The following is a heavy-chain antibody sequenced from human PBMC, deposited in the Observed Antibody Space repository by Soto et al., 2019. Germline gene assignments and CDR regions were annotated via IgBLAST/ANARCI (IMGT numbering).Heavy chain of an antibody. CDR2: IYSGGYT. CDR1: GFTVSNNY. D-gene: IGHD3-10*01. Sequence: EVQLVESGGGLIQPGGSLRLSCAVSGFTVSNNYMSWVRQAPGKGLEGVSVIYSGGYTAYGDSVKGRFTISRDNSKNTPFPPKESRGAGDPAVLFWGADPGGGGYWGQGTLVTVSS. V-gene: IGHV3-53*01. J-gene: IGHJ4*02. CDR3: GADPGGGGY.